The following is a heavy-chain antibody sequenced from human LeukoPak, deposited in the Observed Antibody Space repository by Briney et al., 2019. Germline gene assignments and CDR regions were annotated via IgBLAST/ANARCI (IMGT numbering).Heavy chain of an antibody. J-gene: IGHJ4*02. V-gene: IGHV3-21*01. D-gene: IGHD7-27*01. Sequence: GGSLRLSCAASGFTFNSYGTNWVRQAPGKGLEWVSSISTSSNYIYYADSVKGRFTISRDNAKNSLYLQMNNLRAEDTAVYYCARDEAVGKANGYWGQGTLVTVSS. CDR2: ISTSSNYI. CDR3: ARDEAVGKANGY. CDR1: GFTFNSYG.